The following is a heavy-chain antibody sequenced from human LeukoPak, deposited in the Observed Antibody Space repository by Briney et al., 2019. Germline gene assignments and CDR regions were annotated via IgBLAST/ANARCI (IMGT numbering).Heavy chain of an antibody. D-gene: IGHD3-10*01. J-gene: IGHJ3*02. CDR1: GFSFSSYS. Sequence: GGSLRLSCAASGFSFSSYSMNWVRQAPGKGLEWVSVIYSGGSTYYADSVKGRFTIPRDNSKNTLYLQINSLRAEDTAVYYSARDGRGDGVPAENAFAIWGQGTMVTVSS. CDR3: ARDGRGDGVPAENAFAI. V-gene: IGHV3-53*01. CDR2: IYSGGST.